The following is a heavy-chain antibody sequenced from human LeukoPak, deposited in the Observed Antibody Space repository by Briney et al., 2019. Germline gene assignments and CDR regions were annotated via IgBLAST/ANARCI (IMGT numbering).Heavy chain of an antibody. V-gene: IGHV4-39*01. CDR1: GGSISSSSYY. CDR2: IYYSGST. J-gene: IGHJ4*02. CDR3: ARAQNDYVWGSYRYEFYYFDY. Sequence: SETLPLTCTVSGGSISSSSYYWGWIRQPPGKGLEWIGSIYYSGSTYYNPSLKSRVTISVDTSKNQFSLKLSSVTAADTAVYYCARAQNDYVWGSYRYEFYYFDYWGQGTLVTVSS. D-gene: IGHD3-16*02.